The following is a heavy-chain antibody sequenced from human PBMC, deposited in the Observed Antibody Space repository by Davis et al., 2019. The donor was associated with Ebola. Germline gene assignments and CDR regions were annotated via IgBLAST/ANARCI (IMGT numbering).Heavy chain of an antibody. D-gene: IGHD3-16*01. J-gene: IGHJ3*02. CDR1: GFTVSSNY. CDR2: IYSGGST. Sequence: GESLKISCAASGFTVSSNYMSWVRQAPGKGLEWVSVIYSGGSTYYADSVKGRFTISRDNSKNTLYLQMSSLRAEDTAVYYCAKDLRLGELLTRQAVFHIWGQGTMVTVSS. CDR3: AKDLRLGELLTRQAVFHI. V-gene: IGHV3-53*05.